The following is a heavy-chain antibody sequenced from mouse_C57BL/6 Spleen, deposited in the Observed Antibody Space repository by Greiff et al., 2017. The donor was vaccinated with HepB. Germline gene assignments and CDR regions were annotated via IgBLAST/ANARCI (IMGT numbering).Heavy chain of an antibody. D-gene: IGHD2-4*01. CDR2: IYPGSGNT. CDR1: GYTFTDYY. Sequence: QVQLQQSGAELVRPGASVKLSCKASGYTFTDYYINWVKQRPGQGLEWIARIYPGSGNTYYNEKFKGKATLTAEKSSSTAYMQLSSLTSEDSAVYFCASNYDGYAMDYWGQGTSVTVSS. J-gene: IGHJ4*01. V-gene: IGHV1-76*01. CDR3: ASNYDGYAMDY.